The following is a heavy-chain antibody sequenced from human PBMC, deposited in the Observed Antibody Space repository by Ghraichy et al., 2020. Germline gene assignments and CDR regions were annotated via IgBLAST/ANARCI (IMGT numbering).Heavy chain of an antibody. CDR2: ISYDGNNK. J-gene: IGHJ6*02. CDR3: AKDRGSNSYYYYGMDV. D-gene: IGHD2-2*01. Sequence: GGSLRLSCAASGFTFNNYGIHWVRQAPGKGLEWVTVISYDGNNKYYADSVKGRFTISRDSSKNTLYLQMNSLRTEDTAVYYCAKDRGSNSYYYYGMDVWGQGTSVTVSS. CDR1: GFTFNNYG. V-gene: IGHV3-30*18.